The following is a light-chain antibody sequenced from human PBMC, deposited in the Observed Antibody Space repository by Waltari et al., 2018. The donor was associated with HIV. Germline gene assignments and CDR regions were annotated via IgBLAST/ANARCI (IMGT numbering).Light chain of an antibody. CDR2: EVS. J-gene: IGKJ4*01. Sequence: IVLTQSPLSLPVTPGQPASISCTSSQSLLHSDGKTYLYWHLQRPGQPPQLLINEVSNRFSRVPDRFSGGGSGTEFSLNISRVEAEDVGTYYCMQSIQLPLTFGGGTKVEIK. CDR3: MQSIQLPLT. CDR1: QSLLHSDGKTY. V-gene: IGKV2D-29*01.